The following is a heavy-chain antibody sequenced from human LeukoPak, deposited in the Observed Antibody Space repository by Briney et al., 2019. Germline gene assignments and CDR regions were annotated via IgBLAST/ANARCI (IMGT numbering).Heavy chain of an antibody. D-gene: IGHD6-13*01. J-gene: IGHJ5*02. CDR1: GYTLTELS. CDR3: ARDTSIAAAGLQWFDP. V-gene: IGHV1-24*01. Sequence: GASVTVSCKVSGYTLTELSMHWVRQAPGKGLEWMGGFDPEDGETIYAQKFQGRVTMTEDTSTDTAYMELSSLRSDDTAVYYCARDTSIAAAGLQWFDPWGQGTLVTVSS. CDR2: FDPEDGET.